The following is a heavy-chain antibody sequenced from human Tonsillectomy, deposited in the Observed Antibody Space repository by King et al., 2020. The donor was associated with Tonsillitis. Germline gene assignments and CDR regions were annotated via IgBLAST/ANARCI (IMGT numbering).Heavy chain of an antibody. CDR1: GFTFSSYD. V-gene: IGHV3-33*05. J-gene: IGHJ4*02. CDR2: ISYDGSNK. Sequence: VQLVESGGGVVQPGRSLRLSCAASGFTFSSYDMYWVRQAPGKGLEWVAVISYDGSNKYYADSVTGRFTISGDNSKNKVYLQMNSLRAEDTAVYYCARDRDGYIFDYWGQGILVTVSS. CDR3: ARDRDGYIFDY. D-gene: IGHD5-24*01.